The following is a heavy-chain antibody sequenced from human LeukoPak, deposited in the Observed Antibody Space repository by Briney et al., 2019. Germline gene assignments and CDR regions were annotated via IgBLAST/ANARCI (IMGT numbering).Heavy chain of an antibody. CDR2: ISGSGGST. CDR3: AKDGGEYNYGYSDFDY. V-gene: IGHV3-23*01. D-gene: IGHD5-18*01. Sequence: PGGSLRLSCAASGFTFSSYAMTWVRQAPGKGLEWVSGISGSGGSTYYADSVKGRFTISRDNSKNTLYLQMNSLRAEDTAVYYCAKDGGEYNYGYSDFDYWGQGTLVTVSS. CDR1: GFTFSSYA. J-gene: IGHJ4*02.